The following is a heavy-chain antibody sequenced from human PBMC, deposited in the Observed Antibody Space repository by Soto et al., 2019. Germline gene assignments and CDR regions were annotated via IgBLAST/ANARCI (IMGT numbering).Heavy chain of an antibody. V-gene: IGHV4-59*01. D-gene: IGHD6-6*01. CDR1: GGSISSYY. J-gene: IGHJ6*02. CDR2: IYYSGST. CDR3: ARVYSSSFSVFYYGMDV. Sequence: SETLSLTCTVSGGSISSYYWSWIRQPPGNGLEWIGYIYYSGSTNYNPSLKSRVTISVDTSKNQFSLKLSSVTAADTAVYYCARVYSSSFSVFYYGMDVWGQGTTVTVSS.